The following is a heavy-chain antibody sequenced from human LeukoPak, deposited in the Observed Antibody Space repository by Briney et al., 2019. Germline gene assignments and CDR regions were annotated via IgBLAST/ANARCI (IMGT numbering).Heavy chain of an antibody. V-gene: IGHV3-20*04. CDR1: GFTFGNYG. J-gene: IGHJ6*03. CDR2: INWNGGST. D-gene: IGHD6-13*01. Sequence: PGGSLRLSCAASGFTFGNYGMSWVRQAPGKGLEWVSGINWNGGSTGYADSVEGRFTISRDNAKNSQYLQMNSLRVEDTALYYCARLTSSNWPDYYYYYMDVWGKGTTVIVSS. CDR3: ARLTSSNWPDYYYYYMDV.